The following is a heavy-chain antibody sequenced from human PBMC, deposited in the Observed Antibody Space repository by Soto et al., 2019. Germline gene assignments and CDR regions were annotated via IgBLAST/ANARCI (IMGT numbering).Heavy chain of an antibody. CDR1: GFTFSSYA. V-gene: IGHV3-30-3*01. D-gene: IGHD4-17*01. J-gene: IGHJ4*02. CDR2: ISYDGSNK. CDR3: ARDDYGDYVPSL. Sequence: QVQLVESGGGVVQPGRSLRLSCAASGFTFSSYAMHWVRQAPGKGLEWVAVISYDGSNKYYADSVKGRFTISRDNSKNTLYLQMNSLRAEDTAVYYCARDDYGDYVPSLWGQGTPVTVSS.